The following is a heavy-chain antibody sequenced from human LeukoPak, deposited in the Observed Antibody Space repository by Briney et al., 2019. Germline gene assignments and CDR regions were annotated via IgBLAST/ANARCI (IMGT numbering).Heavy chain of an antibody. J-gene: IGHJ3*02. Sequence: PGGSLRLSCAASGFTFSSYAMSWVRQAPGKGLEWVSAISGSGGSTYYADSVKGRFIISRDNSKNTLYLQMNSLRAEDTAVYYCARGDYVWGTYPGAFDIWGQGTKVTVSS. CDR1: GFTFSSYA. CDR3: ARGDYVWGTYPGAFDI. D-gene: IGHD3-16*02. CDR2: ISGSGGST. V-gene: IGHV3-23*01.